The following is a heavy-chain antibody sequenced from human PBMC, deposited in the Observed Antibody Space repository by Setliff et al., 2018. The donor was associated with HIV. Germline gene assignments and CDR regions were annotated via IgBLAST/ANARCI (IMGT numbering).Heavy chain of an antibody. V-gene: IGHV4-38-2*01. J-gene: IGHJ4*02. CDR1: GFSISSGFF. CDR2: IYQSGTT. CDR3: ARVETTVTSRLDY. D-gene: IGHD4-17*01. Sequence: ASKTLSLTCAVSGFSISSGFFWGWVRRPPGKGLEWIGSIYQSGTTYYNPALKSRVTISVDTSKNQFSLRLTSVTAADTAVYFCARVETTVTSRLDYWGQGTLVTVSS.